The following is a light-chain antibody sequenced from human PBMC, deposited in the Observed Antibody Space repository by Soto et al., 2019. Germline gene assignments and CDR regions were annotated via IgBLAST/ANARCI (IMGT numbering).Light chain of an antibody. V-gene: IGKV3-15*01. CDR1: QSVSNN. CDR3: QQHNIWPLMYT. J-gene: IGKJ2*01. Sequence: EIVMTQSPATLSVSPGERATLSCRASQSVSNNLAWYQQKPGQAPRLLIYDASTRATGIPASFSGSGSGTEFTLTISSLQSEDFAVYYCQQHNIWPLMYTFGQGTQLEIK. CDR2: DAS.